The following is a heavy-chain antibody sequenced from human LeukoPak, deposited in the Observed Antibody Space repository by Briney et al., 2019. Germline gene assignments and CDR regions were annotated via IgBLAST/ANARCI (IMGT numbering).Heavy chain of an antibody. V-gene: IGHV4-34*01. CDR3: ARRRVNYYYYYYMDV. J-gene: IGHJ6*03. Sequence: GSLRLSCAASGFTLSSYAMSWVRQPPGKGLEWIGEINHSGSTNYNPSLKSRVTISVDTSKNQFSLKLSSVTAADTAVYYCARRRVNYYYYYYMDVWGKGTTVTISS. D-gene: IGHD4-23*01. CDR1: GFTLSSYA. CDR2: INHSGST.